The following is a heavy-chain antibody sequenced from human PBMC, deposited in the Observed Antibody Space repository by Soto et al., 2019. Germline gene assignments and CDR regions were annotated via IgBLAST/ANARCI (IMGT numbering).Heavy chain of an antibody. D-gene: IGHD3-3*01. CDR3: ARGRPASITIFGVVIGHYMDV. CDR1: GGSFSGYY. CDR2: INHSGST. J-gene: IGHJ6*03. V-gene: IGHV4-34*01. Sequence: PSETLSLTCAVYGGSFSGYYWSWIRQPPGKGLEWIGEINHSGSTNYNPSLKSRVTISVDTSKNQFSLKLSSVTAADTAVYYCARGRPASITIFGVVIGHYMDVWGKGTTVTVSS.